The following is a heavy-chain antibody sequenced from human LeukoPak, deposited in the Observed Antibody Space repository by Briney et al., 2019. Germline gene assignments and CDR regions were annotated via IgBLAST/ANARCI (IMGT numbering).Heavy chain of an antibody. Sequence: PGGSLRVSCAASGFTFSTYAMSWVRQAPGKGLEWGSAISGSGGRSYYADSVKGRFTISRDNSKNTLYLQMNSLRADDTAVYYCAKSHASGSSWFVSNDYWGQGTLVTVSS. CDR1: GFTFSTYA. V-gene: IGHV3-23*01. J-gene: IGHJ4*02. D-gene: IGHD6-13*01. CDR2: ISGSGGRS. CDR3: AKSHASGSSWFVSNDY.